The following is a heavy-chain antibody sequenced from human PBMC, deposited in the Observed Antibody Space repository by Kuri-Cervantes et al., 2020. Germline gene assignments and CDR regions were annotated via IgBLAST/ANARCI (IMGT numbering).Heavy chain of an antibody. Sequence: GESLKISCAASGFTFSSYAMHWVRQAPGKGLEWVAVISYDGSNKYYADSVKGRFTISRDNSKNTLYLQMNSLRAEDTAVYYCARDGGYCSGGSCSSSGLDYWGQGTLVTVSS. J-gene: IGHJ4*02. D-gene: IGHD2-15*01. CDR3: ARDGGYCSGGSCSSSGLDY. V-gene: IGHV3-30-3*01. CDR1: GFTFSSYA. CDR2: ISYDGSNK.